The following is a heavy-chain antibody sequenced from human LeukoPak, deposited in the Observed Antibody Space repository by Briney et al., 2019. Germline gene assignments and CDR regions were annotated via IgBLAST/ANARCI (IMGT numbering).Heavy chain of an antibody. J-gene: IGHJ4*02. Sequence: ASVKVSCKASGYTLTELSMHWVRQAPGKGLEWMGGFDPEDGETFYAQKFQGRVTMTEDTSTDTTYMEVSSLRSEDTAVYYCTGGSTWSLFDYWGQGTLVTVSS. CDR3: TGGSTWSLFDY. CDR2: FDPEDGET. V-gene: IGHV1-24*01. D-gene: IGHD6-13*01. CDR1: GYTLTELS.